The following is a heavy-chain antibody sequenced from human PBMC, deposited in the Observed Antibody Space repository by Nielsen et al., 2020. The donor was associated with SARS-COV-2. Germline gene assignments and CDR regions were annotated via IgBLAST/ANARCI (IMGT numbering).Heavy chain of an antibody. CDR1: GFSFSSYG. J-gene: IGHJ5*02. Sequence: GESLKISCAASGFSFSSYGMHWVRQAPGKGLEWVAVIWYDGSYKYYADSVKGRFTISRDNSKNTLYLQMNSLRAEDTAVYYCAVSGWFDPWGQGTLVTVSS. D-gene: IGHD3-10*01. CDR3: AVSGWFDP. V-gene: IGHV3-33*01. CDR2: IWYDGSYK.